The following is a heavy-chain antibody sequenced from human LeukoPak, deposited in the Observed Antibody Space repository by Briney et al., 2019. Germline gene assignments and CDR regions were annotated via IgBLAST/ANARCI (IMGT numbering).Heavy chain of an antibody. CDR2: ISAYNGNT. J-gene: IGHJ4*02. V-gene: IGHV1-18*04. CDR1: GYTFTAYY. CDR3: ARERGYYDSSGYYYFVGDLDY. Sequence: GASVKVSCKASGYTFTAYYMHWVRQAPGQGLEWMGWISAYNGNTNYAQKLQGRVTMTTDTSTSTAYMELRSLRSDDTAVYYCARERGYYDSSGYYYFVGDLDYWGQGTLVTVSS. D-gene: IGHD3-22*01.